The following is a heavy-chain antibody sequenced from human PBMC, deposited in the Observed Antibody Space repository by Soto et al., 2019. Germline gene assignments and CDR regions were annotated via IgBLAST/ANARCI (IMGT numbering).Heavy chain of an antibody. V-gene: IGHV3-20*04. CDR2: INWNGGST. CDR3: ARERTDLSGSYSKAPFDY. CDR1: GFTVSSNY. J-gene: IGHJ4*02. D-gene: IGHD1-26*01. Sequence: GGSLRLSCAASGFTVSSNYMSWVRQAPGKGLEWVSGINWNGGSTGYADSVKGRFTISRDNAKNSLYLQMNSLRAEDTALYYCARERTDLSGSYSKAPFDYWGQGTLVTVSS.